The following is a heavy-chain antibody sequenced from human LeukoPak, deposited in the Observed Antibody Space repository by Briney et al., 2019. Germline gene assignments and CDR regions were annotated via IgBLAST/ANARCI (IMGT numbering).Heavy chain of an antibody. Sequence: SVKVSCKASGYTFTGYYMHWVRQAPGQGLEWMGWINPIFGTANYAQRFQGRVTITADESTTTAYMEVSSLRSEDTAVYYCARARWSPLYYFDYWGQGTLVTVSS. J-gene: IGHJ4*02. CDR2: INPIFGTA. D-gene: IGHD4-23*01. V-gene: IGHV1-69*13. CDR1: GYTFTGYY. CDR3: ARARWSPLYYFDY.